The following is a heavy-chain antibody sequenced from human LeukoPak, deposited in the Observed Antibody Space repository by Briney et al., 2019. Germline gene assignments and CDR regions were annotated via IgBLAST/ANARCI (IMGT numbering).Heavy chain of an antibody. Sequence: SETLSLTCAVSGGSISSGGYSWSWIRQPPGKGLEWIGYIYHSGSTYYNPSLKSRVTISVDRSKNQFSRKLSSVTAADTAVYYCARDLDAFDIWGQGTMVTVSS. CDR3: ARDLDAFDI. CDR1: GGSISSGGYS. V-gene: IGHV4-30-2*01. J-gene: IGHJ3*02. CDR2: IYHSGST.